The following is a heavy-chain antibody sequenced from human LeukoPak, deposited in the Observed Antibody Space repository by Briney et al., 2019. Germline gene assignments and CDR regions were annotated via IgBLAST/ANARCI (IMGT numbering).Heavy chain of an antibody. CDR2: ISWNSGSI. CDR3: ARELTVASLPQLDY. D-gene: IGHD5-12*01. V-gene: IGHV3-9*01. J-gene: IGHJ4*02. CDR1: GFTFDDYA. Sequence: GGSLRLSCAASGFTFDDYAMHWVRQAPGKGLEWVSGISWNSGSIGYADSVKGRFTISRDNAKNSLYLQMNSLRAEDTAVYYCARELTVASLPQLDYWGQGTLVTVSS.